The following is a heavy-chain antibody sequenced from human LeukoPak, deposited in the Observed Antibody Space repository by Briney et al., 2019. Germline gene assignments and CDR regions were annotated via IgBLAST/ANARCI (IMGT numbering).Heavy chain of an antibody. J-gene: IGHJ4*02. CDR3: ARDKGLRYGYSLLDY. V-gene: IGHV4-31*03. CDR1: GGSTSSDGYY. CDR2: IYYSGNT. Sequence: SETLSLTCTVSGGSTSSDGYYWSWIRQHPGKGLEWIGYIYYSGNTYSNPSLKSRVTISVDTSKNQFSLKLSSVTAADTAVYYCARDKGLRYGYSLLDYWGQGTLVTVSS. D-gene: IGHD5-24*01.